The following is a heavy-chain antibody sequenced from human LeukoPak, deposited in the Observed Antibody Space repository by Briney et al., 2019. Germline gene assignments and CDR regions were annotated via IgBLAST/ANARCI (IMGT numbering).Heavy chain of an antibody. J-gene: IGHJ4*02. CDR3: ARGVFDGSYFAC. Sequence: PSETLSLTCAVHGGSFSGYDWHWIRHPPGKGLEWIGEVNPSGNTNYNPSLKSRVTISVDTSKNQFSLNLSSVTAADTAVYYCARGVFDGSYFACWGQGTLVTVSS. CDR2: VNPSGNT. CDR1: GGSFSGYD. V-gene: IGHV4-34*01. D-gene: IGHD1-26*01.